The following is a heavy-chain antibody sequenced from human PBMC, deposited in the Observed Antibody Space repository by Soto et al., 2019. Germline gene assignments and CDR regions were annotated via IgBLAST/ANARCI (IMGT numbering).Heavy chain of an antibody. D-gene: IGHD3-10*01. J-gene: IGHJ4*01. CDR1: GFTFGVSG. V-gene: IGHV3-33*01. Sequence: QVQLVESWGGVVQPGRTLRLTCAATGFTFGVSGMHWVRQAPGKGLEWVAVIWFDGSSKYYADSVQGRFTISRDNSKNTLYLQMNSLRAEDTAVYFCARDRLLRGSGLTYFDYCGQGTLVTVSS. CDR2: IWFDGSSK. CDR3: ARDRLLRGSGLTYFDY.